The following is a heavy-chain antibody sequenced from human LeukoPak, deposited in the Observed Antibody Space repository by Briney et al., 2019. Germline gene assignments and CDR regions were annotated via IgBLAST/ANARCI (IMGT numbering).Heavy chain of an antibody. J-gene: IGHJ4*02. CDR3: AREFPDYYFDY. V-gene: IGHV3-33*01. Sequence: PGGSLRLSCAASGFTFSSYGMHWVRQAPGKGLEWVAVMWYDGSNKYYADSVKGRFTISRDNSKNTLYLQMNSLRAEDTAVYYCAREFPDYYFDYWGQGTLVTVSS. CDR2: MWYDGSNK. CDR1: GFTFSSYG. D-gene: IGHD2-21*02.